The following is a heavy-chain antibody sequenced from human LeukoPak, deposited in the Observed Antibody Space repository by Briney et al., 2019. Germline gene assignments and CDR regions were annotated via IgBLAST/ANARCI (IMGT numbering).Heavy chain of an antibody. CDR3: AKDAQRGFDYSNSLEK. D-gene: IGHD4-11*01. J-gene: IGHJ4*02. CDR2: IWNDGSGQ. CDR1: RFIFSHYG. V-gene: IGHV3-33*06. Sequence: GESLTLSCVASRFIFSHYGMHWVRQAPGKGLEWLSVIWNDGSGQFYADSVKGRFTISRDNSQNTVYLQMNNVRAEDTAVYYCAKDAQRGFDYSNSLEKWGQGTLVIVSS.